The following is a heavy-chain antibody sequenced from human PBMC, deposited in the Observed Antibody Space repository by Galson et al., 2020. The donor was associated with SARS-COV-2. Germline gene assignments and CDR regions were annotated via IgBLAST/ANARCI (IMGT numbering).Heavy chain of an antibody. Sequence: GESLKISCKGSGYSFTSYWIGWVRQMPGKGLEWMGIIYPGDSDTRYSPSFQGQVTISADKSISTAYLQWSSLKASDTAMYYCARHVLSSSLIGYYYYYMDVWGKGTTVTVSS. V-gene: IGHV5-51*01. CDR3: ARHVLSSSLIGYYYYYMDV. D-gene: IGHD6-13*01. J-gene: IGHJ6*03. CDR1: GYSFTSYW. CDR2: IYPGDSDT.